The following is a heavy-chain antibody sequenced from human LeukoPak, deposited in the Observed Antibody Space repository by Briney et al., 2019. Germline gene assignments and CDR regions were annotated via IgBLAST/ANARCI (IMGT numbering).Heavy chain of an antibody. Sequence: GGSLRLSCAAFRSYAMSWVRQAPGKRLEWVSTISGSGGSTYYADSVKGRFTISRDNSKNTLHLQMNSLRAEDTALYFCAKGGVRGSGSFDYWGQGTLVTVTS. V-gene: IGHV3-23*01. J-gene: IGHJ4*02. D-gene: IGHD3-10*01. CDR3: AKGGVRGSGSFDY. CDR2: ISGSGGST. CDR1: RSYA.